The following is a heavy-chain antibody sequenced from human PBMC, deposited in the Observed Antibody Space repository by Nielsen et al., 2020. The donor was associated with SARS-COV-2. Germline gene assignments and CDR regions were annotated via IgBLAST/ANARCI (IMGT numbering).Heavy chain of an antibody. CDR2: VIPIFGTP. CDR3: ASQRVRGGSYLYVDS. CDR1: GATFSNYT. J-gene: IGHJ5*01. V-gene: IGHV1-69*06. Sequence: SVKVSCKASGATFSNYTITWVRQAPGQGLEWMGGVIPIFGTPNYAQKCLGRVTITADKSTNTAYMELTSLRSEDTAVYYCASQRVRGGSYLYVDSWGQGTLVTVSS. D-gene: IGHD3-16*02.